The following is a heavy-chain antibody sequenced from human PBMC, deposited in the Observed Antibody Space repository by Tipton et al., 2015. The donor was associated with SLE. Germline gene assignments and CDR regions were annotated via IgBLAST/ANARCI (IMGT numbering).Heavy chain of an antibody. CDR2: ISGSGDTT. D-gene: IGHD6-13*01. CDR1: GVTLSDFV. Sequence: SGVTLSDFVMSWVRQAPGKGLEWVSAISGSGDTTYYADSVKGRFTISRDNSKNTVFLQMNSLRAEDTAVYYCAKDHSSSWYYFDNWGQGTLVTVSS. J-gene: IGHJ4*02. V-gene: IGHV3-23*01. CDR3: AKDHSSSWYYFDN.